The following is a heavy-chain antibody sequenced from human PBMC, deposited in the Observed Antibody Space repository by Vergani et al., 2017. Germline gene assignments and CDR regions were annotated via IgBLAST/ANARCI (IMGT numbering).Heavy chain of an antibody. CDR1: GFTFSSYA. CDR3: VTRAVLRYFDWLGGDYFDD. CDR2: ISSNGGST. V-gene: IGHV3-64D*06. J-gene: IGHJ4*02. D-gene: IGHD3-9*01. Sequence: EVQLVESGGGLVQPGGSLRLSCSASGFTFSSYAMHWVRQAPGKGLEYVSAISSNGGSTYYADSVKGRFTISRDNSKNTLYLQMSSLRAEDTAVYYCVTRAVLRYFDWLGGDYFDDWGQGIRVTVSS.